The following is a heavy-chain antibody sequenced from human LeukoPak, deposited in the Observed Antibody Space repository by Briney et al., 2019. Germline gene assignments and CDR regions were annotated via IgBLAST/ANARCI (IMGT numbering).Heavy chain of an antibody. CDR1: GFTFSSYA. Sequence: GGSLRLSCAASGFTFSSYAMHWVRQAPGKGLEWVAVISYDGSNKYYADSVKGRFTISRDNSKNTLYLQMNSLRAEDTAVYYCARGKDYGENSGDYWGQGTLVTVSS. J-gene: IGHJ4*02. CDR2: ISYDGSNK. D-gene: IGHD4-17*01. CDR3: ARGKDYGENSGDY. V-gene: IGHV3-30-3*01.